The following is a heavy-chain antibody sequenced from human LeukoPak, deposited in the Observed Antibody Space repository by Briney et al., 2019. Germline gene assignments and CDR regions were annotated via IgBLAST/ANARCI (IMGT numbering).Heavy chain of an antibody. V-gene: IGHV3-23*01. Sequence: GGSLRLSCAASGFTFSSYAMSWVRQAPGKGLEWVSAISSSGGSTYYADSVKGRFTISRDNSKNTLYLQMNSLRAEDTAVYYCAKAPRRSPDNWFDPWGQGTLVTVSS. CDR3: AKAPRRSPDNWFDP. CDR1: GFTFSSYA. D-gene: IGHD6-25*01. J-gene: IGHJ5*02. CDR2: ISSSGGST.